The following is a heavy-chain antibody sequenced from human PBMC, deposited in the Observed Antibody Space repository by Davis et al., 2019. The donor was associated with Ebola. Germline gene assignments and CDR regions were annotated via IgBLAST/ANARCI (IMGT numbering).Heavy chain of an antibody. CDR1: GFTFSSYA. CDR3: ARDIAARNYAFDI. D-gene: IGHD6-6*01. J-gene: IGHJ3*02. CDR2: ISGSGDST. Sequence: GESLKISCAASGFTFSSYAMSWVRQAPGKGLEWVSAISGSGDSTYYADSVKGRFTISRDNSKNTLYLQMNSLRAEDTAVYYCARDIAARNYAFDIWGQGTMVTVSS. V-gene: IGHV3-23*01.